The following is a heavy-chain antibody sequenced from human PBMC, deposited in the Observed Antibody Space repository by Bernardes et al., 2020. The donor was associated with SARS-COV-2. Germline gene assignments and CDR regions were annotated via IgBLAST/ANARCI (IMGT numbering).Heavy chain of an antibody. CDR2: IYYSGST. J-gene: IGHJ4*02. Sequence: ETLSLTCTVSGGSISSSSYYWGWIRQPPEKGLEWIASIYYSGSTYYNPSLKSRVTISVDTSKNQFSLKLSSVTAADTAVYYCARDIGISSYYDNSVGYWGQGTLVTVSS. D-gene: IGHD3-22*01. CDR1: GGSISSSSYY. V-gene: IGHV4-39*02. CDR3: ARDIGISSYYDNSVGY.